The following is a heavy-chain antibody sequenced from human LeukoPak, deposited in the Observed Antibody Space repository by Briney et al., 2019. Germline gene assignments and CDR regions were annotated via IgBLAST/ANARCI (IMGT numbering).Heavy chain of an antibody. CDR2: ISYDGSNK. D-gene: IGHD3-3*01. J-gene: IGHJ4*02. Sequence: GGSLRLSCAASGFTFSSYAMHWVRQAPGKGLEWVAVISYDGSNKYYADSVKGRFTISRDNSKNTLYLQMNSLRAEDTAVYYCARGEVLRFLEYLDYWGQGTLVTVSS. CDR1: GFTFSSYA. CDR3: ARGEVLRFLEYLDY. V-gene: IGHV3-30*04.